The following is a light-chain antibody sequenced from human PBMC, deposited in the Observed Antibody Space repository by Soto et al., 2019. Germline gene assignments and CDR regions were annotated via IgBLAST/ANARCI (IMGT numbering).Light chain of an antibody. CDR2: DAS. CDR1: QSLGIW. V-gene: IGKV1-5*01. Sequence: DIQMTQSPSTLSASVGDRVTITCRASQSLGIWLAWHQQKPGKAPKLLIYDASTLKSGVPSRFSGSGSGTKFTLTISSLQPDDFATYYCQEYNSYSGTFGQGTMVDIK. J-gene: IGKJ1*01. CDR3: QEYNSYSGT.